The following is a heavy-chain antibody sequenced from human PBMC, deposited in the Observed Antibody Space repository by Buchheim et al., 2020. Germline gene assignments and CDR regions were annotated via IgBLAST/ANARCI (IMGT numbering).Heavy chain of an antibody. CDR2: IKQDGSEK. D-gene: IGHD2-2*01. V-gene: IGHV3-7*01. CDR1: GFTFSSYW. J-gene: IGHJ2*01. CDR3: ASGCSATICHFWYFDL. Sequence: EVQLVESGGGLVQPGGSLRLSCAASGFTFSSYWMSWVRQAPGKGLGWVANIKQDGSEKYYVDSVKGRFTISRDNAKNSLYLKMNSLRSADTAVYYCASGCSATICHFWYFDLWGRGTL.